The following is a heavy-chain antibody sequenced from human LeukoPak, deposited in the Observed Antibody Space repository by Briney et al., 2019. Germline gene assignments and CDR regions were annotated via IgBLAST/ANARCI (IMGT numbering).Heavy chain of an antibody. CDR3: ARDGCRYYRRGNWFDP. J-gene: IGHJ5*02. CDR1: GFTFSSYS. V-gene: IGHV3-21*01. D-gene: IGHD1-26*01. Sequence: GGSLRLSCAASGFTFSSYSMNWVRQAPGKGLEWVSSISSSSSYIYYADSVKGRFTISRDNAKNSLYLQMNSLRAEDTAVYYCARDGCRYYRRGNWFDPWGQGTLVTVSS. CDR2: ISSSSSYI.